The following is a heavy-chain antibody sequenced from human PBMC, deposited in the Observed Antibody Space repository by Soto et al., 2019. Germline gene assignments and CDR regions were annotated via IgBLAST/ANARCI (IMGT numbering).Heavy chain of an antibody. CDR1: GGSISSSSYY. CDR2: IYYSRST. Sequence: SETLSLTCTVSGGSISSSSYYWGWIRQPPGKGLEWIGSIYYSRSTYYNPSLKSRVTISVDTSKNQFSLKLSSVTAADTAVYYCASSIVGDYDYWGQGTLVTSPQ. J-gene: IGHJ4*02. D-gene: IGHD1-26*01. V-gene: IGHV4-39*01. CDR3: ASSIVGDYDY.